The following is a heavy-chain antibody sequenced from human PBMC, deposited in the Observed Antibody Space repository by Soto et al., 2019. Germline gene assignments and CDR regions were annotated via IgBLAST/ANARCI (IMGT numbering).Heavy chain of an antibody. V-gene: IGHV4-30-4*01. CDR1: GGSISSGDYY. D-gene: IGHD4-17*01. CDR2: IYYSGST. CDR3: ARVPLFYDYGDYYDY. J-gene: IGHJ4*02. Sequence: TLSLTCTVSGGSISSGDYYWSWIRQPPGKGLEWIGYIYYSGSTYYNPSLKSRVTISVDTSKNQFSLKLSSVTAADTAVYYCARVPLFYDYGDYYDYWGQGTLVTVSS.